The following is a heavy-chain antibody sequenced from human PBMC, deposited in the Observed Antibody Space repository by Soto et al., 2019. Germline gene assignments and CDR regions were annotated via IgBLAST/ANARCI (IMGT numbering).Heavy chain of an antibody. D-gene: IGHD3-16*01. CDR2: ITWNSRII. J-gene: IGHJ3*02. V-gene: IGHV3-9*01. Sequence: EVQLVESGGGLVQPGRSLRLSCEASGFTFEDYVMHWVRQAPGKGLEWVSRITWNSRIIGYAESVKGRFTISRDNAKNSLYLQMNSLRAEDTALYYCEKDNAGGYAAFDIWGQGTMVTVS. CDR1: GFTFEDYV. CDR3: EKDNAGGYAAFDI.